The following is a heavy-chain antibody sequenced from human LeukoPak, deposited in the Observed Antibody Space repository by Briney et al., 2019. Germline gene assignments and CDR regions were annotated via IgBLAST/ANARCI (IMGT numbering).Heavy chain of an antibody. V-gene: IGHV3-33*01. CDR1: GFTFSSYV. D-gene: IGHD6-13*01. CDR3: ASARPTSSWTAFDI. Sequence: GRSLRLSCAASGFTFSSYVMHWVRQAPDKGLEWVTIIWFDGNNKYYADSVKGRFTISRDNSKNTLYLQMNSLRAEDTAVYYCASARPTSSWTAFDIWGQGTMVTVPS. J-gene: IGHJ3*02. CDR2: IWFDGNNK.